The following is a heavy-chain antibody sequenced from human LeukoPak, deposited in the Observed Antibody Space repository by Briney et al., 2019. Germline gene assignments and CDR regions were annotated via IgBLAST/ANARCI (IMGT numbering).Heavy chain of an antibody. CDR3: ARDLGLNDYGGNIDY. Sequence: GGSLRLSCAASGFAFSSYSMHWVRQAPGKGLEWVSYISGSSRTMYYVDSVKGRFTISRDNAKNSLYLQMNSLRAGDTAVYYCARDLGLNDYGGNIDYWGQGTLVTVSS. J-gene: IGHJ4*02. D-gene: IGHD4-23*01. CDR2: ISGSSRTM. V-gene: IGHV3-48*04. CDR1: GFAFSSYS.